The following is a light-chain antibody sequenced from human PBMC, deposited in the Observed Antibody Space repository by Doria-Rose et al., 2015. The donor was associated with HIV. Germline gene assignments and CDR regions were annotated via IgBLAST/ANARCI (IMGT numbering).Light chain of an antibody. V-gene: IGKV3-20*01. Sequence: TQSPGTPSLSPGERATLSCRASQSFSSTYLAWYRQKPGQAPSLLIYDGSTRATGIPDRFSASGSGTDFTLTINRLEPGDFALYYCHQYGSSWTFGQGTKVEI. J-gene: IGKJ1*01. CDR1: QSFSSTY. CDR2: DGS. CDR3: HQYGSSWT.